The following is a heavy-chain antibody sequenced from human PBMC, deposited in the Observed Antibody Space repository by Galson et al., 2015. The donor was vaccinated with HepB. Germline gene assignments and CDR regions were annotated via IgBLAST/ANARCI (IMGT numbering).Heavy chain of an antibody. Sequence: SLRLSCAASGFIFNTYGMHWVRQAPGKGLESVSSISSNGGSTNYIESVKGRFTISRDTSKNTLHLQMDSLRPEDMAVYYCARRAGLALDYWGQGTLVTVSS. CDR1: GFIFNTYG. V-gene: IGHV3-64*02. CDR2: ISSNGGST. CDR3: ARRAGLALDY. D-gene: IGHD3-10*01. J-gene: IGHJ4*02.